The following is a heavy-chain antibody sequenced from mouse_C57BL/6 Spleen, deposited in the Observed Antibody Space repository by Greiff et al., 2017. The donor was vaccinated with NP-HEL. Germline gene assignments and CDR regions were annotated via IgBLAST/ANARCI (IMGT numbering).Heavy chain of an antibody. CDR2: IDPENGDT. V-gene: IGHV14-4*01. CDR1: GFNIKDDY. Sequence: EVQLQESGAELVRPGASVKLSCTASGFNIKDDYMHWVKQRPEQGLEWIGWIDPENGDTEYASKFQGKATITADTSSNTAYLQLSSLTSEDTAVYYCTTYHYYGSSPAWFAYWGQGTLVTVSA. D-gene: IGHD1-1*01. J-gene: IGHJ3*01. CDR3: TTYHYYGSSPAWFAY.